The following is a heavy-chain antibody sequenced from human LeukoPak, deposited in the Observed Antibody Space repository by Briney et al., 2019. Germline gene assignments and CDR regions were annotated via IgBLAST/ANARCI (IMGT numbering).Heavy chain of an antibody. Sequence: SETLSLTCTVSGGSISSSSYYWGWIRQPPGKGLEWIGIIYYSGSTYYNPSLKSRVTISVDTSKNQFSLKLSSVTAADTAVYYCASIYRIAAAGKNVDYWGQGTLVTVSS. CDR2: IYYSGST. V-gene: IGHV4-39*07. D-gene: IGHD6-13*01. CDR1: GGSISSSSYY. CDR3: ASIYRIAAAGKNVDY. J-gene: IGHJ4*02.